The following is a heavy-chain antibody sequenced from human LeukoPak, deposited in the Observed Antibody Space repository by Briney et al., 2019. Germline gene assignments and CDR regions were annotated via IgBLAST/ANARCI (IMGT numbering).Heavy chain of an antibody. CDR1: GYTFTSYD. CDR3: ARDNVVVPAHYYYYGMDV. CDR2: MNPNSGNT. D-gene: IGHD2-2*01. V-gene: IGHV1-8*01. J-gene: IGHJ6*02. Sequence: GASVKVSCKASGYTFTSYDINWVRQTTGQGLEWMGWMNPNSGNTGYAQKFQGRVTMTRNTSISTAYMELSSLRSEDTAVYYCARDNVVVPAHYYYYGMDVWGQGTTVTVSS.